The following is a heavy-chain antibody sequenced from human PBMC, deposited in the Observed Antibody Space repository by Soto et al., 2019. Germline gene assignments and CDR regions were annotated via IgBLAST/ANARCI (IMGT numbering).Heavy chain of an antibody. Sequence: EVQVLESGGGLVQPGGSLRLSCAAFGFTFNSYAMSWVRQAPGMGLEWVSAINGRGDTTYYADSVKGRFTISRDNSKNTISLQMSSLRAEDTAVYYCAKESEYGGSQREYYFDYWGQGILVTVSS. CDR3: AKESEYGGSQREYYFDY. J-gene: IGHJ4*02. V-gene: IGHV3-23*01. CDR1: GFTFNSYA. D-gene: IGHD3-10*01. CDR2: INGRGDTT.